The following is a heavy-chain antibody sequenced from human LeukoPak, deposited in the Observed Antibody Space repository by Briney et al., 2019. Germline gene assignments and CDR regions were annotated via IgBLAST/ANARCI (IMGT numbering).Heavy chain of an antibody. J-gene: IGHJ4*02. D-gene: IGHD2-2*01. CDR2: IYYSGST. Sequence: SETLSLTCTVSGGSISSGDYYWSWIRQPPGKGLEWIGYIYYSGSTYYNPSLKSRATISVDTSKNQFSLKLSSVTAADTAVYYCARGYCSSTSCPPRYWGQGTLVTVSS. V-gene: IGHV4-30-4*01. CDR3: ARGYCSSTSCPPRY. CDR1: GGSISSGDYY.